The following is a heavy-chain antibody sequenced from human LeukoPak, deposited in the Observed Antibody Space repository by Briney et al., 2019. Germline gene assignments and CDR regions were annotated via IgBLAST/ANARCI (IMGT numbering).Heavy chain of an antibody. CDR2: ISTSGTT. CDR3: ARDMGGGWFDP. Sequence: SETLSLTCSIPGGSISSSYWNWIRRPAGKGLGWIGRISTSGTTNYSPSLKGRLTMSIDTSKKQFSLNLRSVTAADTAMYYCARDMGGGWFDPWGQGALVTVSS. D-gene: IGHD1-26*01. J-gene: IGHJ5*02. CDR1: GGSISSSY. V-gene: IGHV4-4*07.